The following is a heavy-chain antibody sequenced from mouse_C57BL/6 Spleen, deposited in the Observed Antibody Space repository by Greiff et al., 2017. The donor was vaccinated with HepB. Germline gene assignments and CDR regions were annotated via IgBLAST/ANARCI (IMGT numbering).Heavy chain of an antibody. V-gene: IGHV1-4*01. CDR3: ASETAQGAWFAY. Sequence: VQLQQSGADLARPGASVKMSCKASGYTFTSYTMHWVKQRPGQGLEWIGYINPSSGYTKYNQKFKDKATLTADKSSSTAYMQLSSLTSEDSAVYYCASETAQGAWFAYWGQGTLVTVSA. D-gene: IGHD3-2*02. CDR2: INPSSGYT. CDR1: GYTFTSYT. J-gene: IGHJ3*01.